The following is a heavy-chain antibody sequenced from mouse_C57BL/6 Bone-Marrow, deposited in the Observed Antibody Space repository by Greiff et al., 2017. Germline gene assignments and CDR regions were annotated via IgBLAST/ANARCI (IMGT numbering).Heavy chain of an antibody. CDR1: GYTFTSYW. CDR3: ARKGLRPYWYFDV. J-gene: IGHJ1*03. CDR2: IDPSDSYT. V-gene: IGHV1-69*01. Sequence: QVQLQQPGAELVMPGASVKLSCKASGYTFTSYWMHWVKQRPGQGLEWIGEIDPSDSYTNYNQKFKGKSTLTVDKSSSTAYMQLSSLTSEDSAVYYCARKGLRPYWYFDVWGTGTTVTVSS.